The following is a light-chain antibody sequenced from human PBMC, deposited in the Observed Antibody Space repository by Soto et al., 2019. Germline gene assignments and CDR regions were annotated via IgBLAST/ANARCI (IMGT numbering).Light chain of an antibody. Sequence: DIQMTQSPSTLSASVGXRVTITCRASQSISSWLTWYQQKAGQAPKLLIYKASIVESGVPSRFSGSGSGTEFTLTISSLQPDDSATYYCQQYSYFATFGQGTRVEVK. V-gene: IGKV1-5*03. CDR3: QQYSYFAT. J-gene: IGKJ1*01. CDR2: KAS. CDR1: QSISSW.